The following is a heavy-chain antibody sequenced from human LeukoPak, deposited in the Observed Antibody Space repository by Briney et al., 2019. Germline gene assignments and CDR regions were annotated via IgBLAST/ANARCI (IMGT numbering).Heavy chain of an antibody. V-gene: IGHV3-30*02. CDR2: IRYDGSNK. CDR1: GFTFSSYG. D-gene: IGHD5-18*01. Sequence: GGPLRLSCAASGFTFSSYGMHWVRQAPGKGLEWVAFIRYDGSNKYYADSVKGRFTISRDNSKNTLYLQMNSLRAEDTAVYYCAKYGGYSYGSQLGYWGQGTLVTVSS. J-gene: IGHJ4*02. CDR3: AKYGGYSYGSQLGY.